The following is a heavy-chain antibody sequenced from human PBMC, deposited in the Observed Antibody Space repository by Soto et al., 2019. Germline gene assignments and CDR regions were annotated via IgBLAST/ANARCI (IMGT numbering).Heavy chain of an antibody. J-gene: IGHJ4*02. CDR2: ISGTSSTI. Sequence: GGSLRLSCAASGFTFSTYNMNWVRQAPGKGLEWVSYISGTSSTIYYADSVKGRFTISRDNAKNSLYLQINSLRDEDTAVYYCATAEVDYWGPGTLVTVSS. CDR1: GFTFSTYN. V-gene: IGHV3-48*02. CDR3: ATAEVDY.